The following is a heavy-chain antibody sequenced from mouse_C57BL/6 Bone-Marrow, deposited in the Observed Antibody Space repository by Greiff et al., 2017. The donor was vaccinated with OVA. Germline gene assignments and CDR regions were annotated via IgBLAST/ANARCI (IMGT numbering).Heavy chain of an antibody. V-gene: IGHV5-16*01. Sequence: EVKLMESEGGLVQPGSSMKLSCTASGFTFSDYYMAWVRQVPEKGLEWVANINYDGSSTYYLDSLKSRFIISRDNAKNILYLQMSSLKSEDTATYYCARMRLRPLYYFDYWGQGTTLTVSS. J-gene: IGHJ2*01. D-gene: IGHD2-2*01. CDR2: INYDGSST. CDR3: ARMRLRPLYYFDY. CDR1: GFTFSDYY.